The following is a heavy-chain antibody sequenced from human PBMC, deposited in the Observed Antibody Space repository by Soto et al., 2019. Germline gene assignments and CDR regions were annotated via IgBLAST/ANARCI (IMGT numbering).Heavy chain of an antibody. D-gene: IGHD2-15*01. Sequence: QVQLVQSGAEVKKPGSSVKVSCKASGGTFSSYAISWVRQAPGQGLEWMGGIIPIFGTANYAQKFQGRVTITADESTSTAYIELSSLRSEETAVYYCARVGGRYCSGGSCRYYYYGMDVCGQGTTVTVSS. CDR3: ARVGGRYCSGGSCRYYYYGMDV. V-gene: IGHV1-69*01. CDR2: IIPIFGTA. J-gene: IGHJ6*02. CDR1: GGTFSSYA.